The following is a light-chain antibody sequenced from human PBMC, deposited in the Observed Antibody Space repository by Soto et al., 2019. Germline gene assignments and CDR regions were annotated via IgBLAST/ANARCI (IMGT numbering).Light chain of an antibody. J-gene: IGKJ1*01. CDR2: GPS. CDR1: QSVSYN. Sequence: EIVMTQSPATLSVSPGERVTVSCRASQSVSYNLAWYQQKPGQAPRLLIYGPSTRATGIPARFSGSGSGTEFTLTISSLQSEDFALYYCQQYNNWPRTFGQGTKVDIK. CDR3: QQYNNWPRT. V-gene: IGKV3-15*01.